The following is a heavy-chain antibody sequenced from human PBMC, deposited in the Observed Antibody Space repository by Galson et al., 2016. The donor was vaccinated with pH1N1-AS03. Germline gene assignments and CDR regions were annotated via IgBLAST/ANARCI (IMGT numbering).Heavy chain of an antibody. D-gene: IGHD6-13*01. Sequence: SVKVSCKASGYAFTDYYMHLLRQAPGQGLEWMAWINTDSGDTDYAQKFQGRVTMTRDASISTTYMELSSLRSDDTAVYYCVRGSPHSSSTNYAFEFWGRGTMVTVSS. V-gene: IGHV1-2*02. CDR3: VRGSPHSSSTNYAFEF. CDR1: GYAFTDYY. CDR2: INTDSGDT. J-gene: IGHJ3*01.